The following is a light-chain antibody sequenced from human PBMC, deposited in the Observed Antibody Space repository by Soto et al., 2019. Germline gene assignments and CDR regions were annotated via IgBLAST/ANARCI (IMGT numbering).Light chain of an antibody. V-gene: IGLV2-23*01. Sequence: QSALTQPASVSGSPGQSSTISCTGTSSDVGSYNLVSWYQQHPGKAPKVMIYEGSKRPSGVSNRFSGSKSGNTASLTISGLQAEDEADYYCCSYAGSSTLVFGGGTKLTVL. CDR3: CSYAGSSTLV. CDR2: EGS. CDR1: SSDVGSYNL. J-gene: IGLJ3*02.